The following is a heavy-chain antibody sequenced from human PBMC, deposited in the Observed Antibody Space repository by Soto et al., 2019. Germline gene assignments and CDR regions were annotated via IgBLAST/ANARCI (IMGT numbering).Heavy chain of an antibody. Sequence: QVQLQESGPGLVKPSETLSLTCTVSGGSISSYYWSWIRQPPGKGLEWIGYIYYSGSTNYNPSLKSQVTISVDTSKNQFSLKLSSVTAADTAVYYCARDRVLLWFGEAYGMDVWGQGTTVTVSS. D-gene: IGHD3-10*01. J-gene: IGHJ6*02. V-gene: IGHV4-59*01. CDR1: GGSISSYY. CDR3: ARDRVLLWFGEAYGMDV. CDR2: IYYSGST.